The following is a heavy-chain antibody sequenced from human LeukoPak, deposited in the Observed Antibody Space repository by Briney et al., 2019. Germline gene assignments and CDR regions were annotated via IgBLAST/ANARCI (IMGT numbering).Heavy chain of an antibody. J-gene: IGHJ3*02. CDR1: GFTFSSYW. CDR2: INSDGSST. V-gene: IGHV3-74*01. CDR3: ARENFMATSGTTFDI. Sequence: GGSLRLSCAPSGFTFSSYWMRWVRHAPGGGVVWVLRINSDGSSTNYADSVKGRFTISRDDAKNSLYLQMNSLRVEDTAVYYCARENFMATSGTTFDIWGQGTMVSVSS. D-gene: IGHD1-1*01.